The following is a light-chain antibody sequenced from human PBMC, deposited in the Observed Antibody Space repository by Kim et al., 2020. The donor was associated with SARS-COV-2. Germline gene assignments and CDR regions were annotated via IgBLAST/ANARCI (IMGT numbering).Light chain of an antibody. CDR2: DVS. Sequence: GQTITISCTGTRTNISAYNYVSWYQHHPGKAPKVLIYDVSIRPSGISNRFSGSKSGNTASLTISGLQAEDEADYYCSSHTTTSPYVFGTGTKVTVL. CDR3: SSHTTTSPYV. J-gene: IGLJ1*01. V-gene: IGLV2-14*03. CDR1: RTNISAYNY.